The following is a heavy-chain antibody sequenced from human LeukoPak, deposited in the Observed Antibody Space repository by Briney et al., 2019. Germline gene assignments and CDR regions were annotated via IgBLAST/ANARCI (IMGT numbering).Heavy chain of an antibody. CDR2: IGGSGGST. V-gene: IGHV3-23*01. Sequence: PGGSLRLSCAASGLTFSTYAMSWVRQAPGKGLEWVSAIGGSGGSTYYADSVKGRFTISRDNSKNTLYLQMNSLRAEDTAVYYCAKVSNGYYTAWYGGSFDSWGQGTLVTVSS. CDR3: AKVSNGYYTAWYGGSFDS. D-gene: IGHD6-19*01. CDR1: GLTFSTYA. J-gene: IGHJ4*02.